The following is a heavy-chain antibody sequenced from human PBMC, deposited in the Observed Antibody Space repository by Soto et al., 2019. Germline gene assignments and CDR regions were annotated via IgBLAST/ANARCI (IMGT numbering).Heavy chain of an antibody. Sequence: EVQLLESGGGLVQPGGSLRLSCAASGFTFSSYAMSWVRQAPGKGLEWVSAIRGSGGSTYYADSVKGRFTISRDNSKNTLYLQMNSLRAEDTAVYYCAKDGRITIFGVVIMAIDYWGQGTLVTVSS. V-gene: IGHV3-23*01. CDR3: AKDGRITIFGVVIMAIDY. CDR2: IRGSGGST. CDR1: GFTFSSYA. J-gene: IGHJ4*02. D-gene: IGHD3-3*01.